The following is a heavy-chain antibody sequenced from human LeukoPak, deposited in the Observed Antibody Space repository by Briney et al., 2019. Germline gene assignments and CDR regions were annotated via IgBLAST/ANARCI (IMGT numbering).Heavy chain of an antibody. D-gene: IGHD3-16*02. CDR3: ASSYDYVWGSYRYGAFDI. CDR1: GFTFSSYA. Sequence: GRSRRLSCAASGFTFSSYAMHWVRQAPGKGLEWVAVISYDGSNKYYADSVKGRFTISRDNSKNTLYLQMNSLRAEDTAVYYCASSYDYVWGSYRYGAFDIWGQGTMVTVSS. V-gene: IGHV3-30*04. J-gene: IGHJ3*02. CDR2: ISYDGSNK.